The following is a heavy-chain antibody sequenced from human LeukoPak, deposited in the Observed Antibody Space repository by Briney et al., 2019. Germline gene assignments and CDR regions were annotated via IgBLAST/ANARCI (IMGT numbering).Heavy chain of an antibody. CDR3: ASTSLAVAGTSFDY. CDR1: GGSISSYF. D-gene: IGHD6-19*01. J-gene: IGHJ4*02. V-gene: IGHV4-4*07. CDR2: IYSSGST. Sequence: PSETLSLTCTFSGGSISSYFWSWIRQPAGKGLEWIGRIYSSGSTNYNLSLKSRVTMSVDTSKNQLSLQLSSVTAADTAVYYCASTSLAVAGTSFDYWGQGTLVTVSS.